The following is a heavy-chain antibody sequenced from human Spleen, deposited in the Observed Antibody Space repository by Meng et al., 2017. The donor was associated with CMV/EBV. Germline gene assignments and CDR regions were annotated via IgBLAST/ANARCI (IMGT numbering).Heavy chain of an antibody. V-gene: IGHV4-39*07. Sequence: GSPRLSCTVSGGSISSSSYYWGWIRQPPGKGLEWIGSVYYSGSTYYNPSLKSRVTISVDRSKNQFSLRLSSVTAADTAMYYCARIIRDSSGWYGGYFDYWGQGTLVTVSS. CDR2: VYYSGST. CDR1: GGSISSSSYY. J-gene: IGHJ4*02. CDR3: ARIIRDSSGWYGGYFDY. D-gene: IGHD6-19*01.